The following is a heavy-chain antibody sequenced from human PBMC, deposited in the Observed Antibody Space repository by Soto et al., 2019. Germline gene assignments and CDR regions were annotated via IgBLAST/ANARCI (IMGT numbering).Heavy chain of an antibody. D-gene: IGHD1-26*01. CDR1: GGSFTGYY. Sequence: SETLSLTCAVHGGSFTGYYWSWIRQPPGKGLEWIGEISHSGSTNYNPSLKSRVTISVDTSKNQFSLKLSSVTAADTAVYYCARDLEAHSGSYYFDYWGQGTLVTVSS. CDR3: ARDLEAHSGSYYFDY. J-gene: IGHJ4*02. CDR2: ISHSGST. V-gene: IGHV4-34*01.